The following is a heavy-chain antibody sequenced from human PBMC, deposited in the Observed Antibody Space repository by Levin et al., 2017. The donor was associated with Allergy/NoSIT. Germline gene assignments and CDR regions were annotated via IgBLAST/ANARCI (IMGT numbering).Heavy chain of an antibody. CDR3: AREKNYYDSGGFFDY. CDR1: GFIFSSYG. Sequence: HPGGSLRLSCAASGFIFSSYGMHWVRQAPGKGLEWVAVIWYDGSNKYYADSVKGRFTISRDNSKNTLYLQMNSLRAEDTAVYYCAREKNYYDSGGFFDYWGQGTLVTVSS. D-gene: IGHD3-22*01. CDR2: IWYDGSNK. J-gene: IGHJ4*02. V-gene: IGHV3-33*01.